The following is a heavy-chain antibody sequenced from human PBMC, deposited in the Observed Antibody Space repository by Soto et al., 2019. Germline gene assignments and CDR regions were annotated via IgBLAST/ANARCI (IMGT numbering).Heavy chain of an antibody. CDR2: IYSGGST. D-gene: IGHD6-13*01. Sequence: GGSLRLSCAASGFTVSSNYMSWVRQAPGKGLECVSVIYSGGSTYYADSVKGRFTISRDNSKNTLYLQMNSLRAEDTAVYYCARDYRIKSIAAAGRDYYYYGMDVWGQGTTVTVSS. CDR3: ARDYRIKSIAAAGRDYYYYGMDV. CDR1: GFTVSSNY. J-gene: IGHJ6*02. V-gene: IGHV3-53*01.